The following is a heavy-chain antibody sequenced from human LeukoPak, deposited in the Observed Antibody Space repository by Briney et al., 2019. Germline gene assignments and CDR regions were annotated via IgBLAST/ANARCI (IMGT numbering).Heavy chain of an antibody. J-gene: IGHJ4*02. D-gene: IGHD6-13*01. Sequence: GGSLRLSCAASGFTFSNAWRSWVRQAPGKGLEWVGRIKSKTDGGTTDYAAPVKGRFTISRDDSKNTLYLQMNSLKTEDTAVYYCTTDRRIAAAGTRAHFDYWGQGTLVTVSS. V-gene: IGHV3-15*01. CDR3: TTDRRIAAAGTRAHFDY. CDR1: GFTFSNAW. CDR2: IKSKTDGGTT.